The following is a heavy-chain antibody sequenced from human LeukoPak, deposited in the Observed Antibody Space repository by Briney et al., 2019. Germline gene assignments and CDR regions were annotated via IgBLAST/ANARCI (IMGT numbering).Heavy chain of an antibody. J-gene: IGHJ4*02. CDR2: IKQDGSEK. CDR3: VRDGDAYNFDF. Sequence: GGSLRLSCAASGFTFSDYWMNWVRQAPGKGLEWVANIKQDGSEKYYVDSVKGRFTISRDNARNTLSLHMISLRAEDTAVYFCVRDGDAYNFDFWGQGVLVTVSS. V-gene: IGHV3-7*01. D-gene: IGHD5-24*01. CDR1: GFTFSDYW.